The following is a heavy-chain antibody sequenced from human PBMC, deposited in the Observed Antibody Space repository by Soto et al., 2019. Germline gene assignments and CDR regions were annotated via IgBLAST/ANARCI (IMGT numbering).Heavy chain of an antibody. J-gene: IGHJ6*03. Sequence: QVQLQESGPGLVKPSETLSLTCSVSGGSISSYYWSWIRQPPGKGLEWIGYIYYSETTNYNPSLKSRVTISIDTSKNQFSLTLSSVTAADTAVYYCARIYGVGTNYYYMDVWGKGTTVTVSS. CDR3: ARIYGVGTNYYYMDV. CDR1: GGSISSYY. CDR2: IYYSETT. V-gene: IGHV4-59*08. D-gene: IGHD1-26*01.